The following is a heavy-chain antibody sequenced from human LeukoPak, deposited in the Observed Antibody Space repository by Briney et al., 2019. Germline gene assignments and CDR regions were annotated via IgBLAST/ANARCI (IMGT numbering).Heavy chain of an antibody. CDR2: ISSRSSTI. J-gene: IGHJ4*02. CDR1: GFTFGSYS. V-gene: IGHV3-48*02. Sequence: GGSLRLSCAASGFTFGSYSMHWVRQAPGRGLEGVSYISSRSSTIFYADSVEGRFTISRDNAKNSLYLQMNSLRDEDTAVYYCARGEEYWGQGTLVTVSS. CDR3: ARGEEY.